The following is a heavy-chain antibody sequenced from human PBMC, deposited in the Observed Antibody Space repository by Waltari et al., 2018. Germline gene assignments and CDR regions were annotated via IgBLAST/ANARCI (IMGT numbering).Heavy chain of an antibody. J-gene: IGHJ4*02. V-gene: IGHV3-23*01. CDR1: GFVFGSYA. Sequence: EVQLLESGGGLVQPGGSLRLSCVASGFVFGSYAMTWVRQAPGKGLEWVSGVSAKSDFTNYADSVKGRFTIYRDNSKNTLYLQMNSLRVEDAALYYCARYISRGRELMSWGQGTLVTVSS. D-gene: IGHD1-7*01. CDR3: ARYISRGRELMS. CDR2: VSAKSDFT.